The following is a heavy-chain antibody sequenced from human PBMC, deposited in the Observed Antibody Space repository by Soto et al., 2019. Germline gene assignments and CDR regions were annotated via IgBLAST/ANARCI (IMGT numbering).Heavy chain of an antibody. Sequence: EVQLVESGGGLVQPGGSLRLSCAASGFTFSSYWMHWVRQAPGKGLVWVSRIKTDGISTSYADSVRGRFTISRDNAKNTLYLQMNSLRDEDTAVYYCARGIRNYYGTDVWGQGTTVSVSS. CDR3: ARGIRNYYGTDV. CDR2: IKTDGIST. D-gene: IGHD5-18*01. CDR1: GFTFSSYW. V-gene: IGHV3-74*01. J-gene: IGHJ6*02.